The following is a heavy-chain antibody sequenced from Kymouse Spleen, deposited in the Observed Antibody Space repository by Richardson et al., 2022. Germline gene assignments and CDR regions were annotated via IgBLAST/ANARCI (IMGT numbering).Heavy chain of an antibody. CDR3: AREVYSSSSGYYYYYYGMDV. Sequence: QVQLVESGGGVVQPGRSLRLSCAASGFTFSSYGMHWVRQAPGKGLEWVAVIWYDGSNKYYADSVKGRFTISRDNSKNTLYLQMNSLRAEDTAVYYCAREVYSSSSGYYYYYYGMDVWGQGTTVTVSS. CDR2: IWYDGSNK. V-gene: IGHV3-33*01. J-gene: IGHJ6*02. D-gene: IGHD6-6*01. CDR1: GFTFSSYG.